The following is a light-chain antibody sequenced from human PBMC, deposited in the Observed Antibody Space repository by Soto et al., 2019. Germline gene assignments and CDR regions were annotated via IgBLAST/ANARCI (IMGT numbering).Light chain of an antibody. CDR2: DVS. CDR3: SSYTSSSTHV. Sequence: QSALTQPASVSGSTGQSITISCTGPSSDVGAYNFVSWYQQQPGKVPKLMIFDVSTRPSGVSDRFSGSKSGNTASLTISGLQAEDAGDYYCSSYTSSSTHVFGSGTKVTVL. CDR1: SSDVGAYNF. J-gene: IGLJ1*01. V-gene: IGLV2-14*03.